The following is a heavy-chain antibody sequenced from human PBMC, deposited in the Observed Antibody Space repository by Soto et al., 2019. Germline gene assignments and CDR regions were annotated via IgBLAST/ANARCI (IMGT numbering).Heavy chain of an antibody. J-gene: IGHJ6*02. CDR1: GYTLTELS. Sequence: ASVKVSCKVSGYTLTELSMHWVRQAPGKGLEWMGGFDPEDGETIYAQKFQGRVTMTEDTSTDTAYMELSSLRSEDTAVYYCATANYYGSGSYLYGMDVWGQGXTVTVYS. D-gene: IGHD3-10*01. CDR3: ATANYYGSGSYLYGMDV. V-gene: IGHV1-24*01. CDR2: FDPEDGET.